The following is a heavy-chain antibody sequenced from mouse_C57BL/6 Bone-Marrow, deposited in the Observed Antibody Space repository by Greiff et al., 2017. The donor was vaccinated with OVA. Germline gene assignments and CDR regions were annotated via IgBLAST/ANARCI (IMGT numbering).Heavy chain of an antibody. V-gene: IGHV5-12*01. D-gene: IGHD2-10*01. CDR2: ISNGGGST. CDR1: GFTFSDYY. J-gene: IGHJ3*01. Sequence: EVHLVESGGGLVQPGGSLKLSCAASGFTFSDYYMYWVRQTPEKRLEWVAYISNGGGSTYYPDTVKGRFTISRDNAKNTPYLQMSRLKSEDTAMYYCARPAYYRNPFADWGKGTLVTVSA. CDR3: ARPAYYRNPFAD.